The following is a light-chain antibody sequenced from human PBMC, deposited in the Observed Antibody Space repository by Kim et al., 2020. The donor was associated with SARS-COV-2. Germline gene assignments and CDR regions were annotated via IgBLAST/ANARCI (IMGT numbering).Light chain of an antibody. Sequence: PRQTASITCSGDKLGDKYACWYQQKPGQSPVLVIYQDSKRPSGIPERFSGSNSGNTATLTISGTQAMDEADYYCQAWDSSTAHVVFGGGTQLTVL. CDR3: QAWDSSTAHVV. V-gene: IGLV3-1*01. CDR2: QDS. J-gene: IGLJ2*01. CDR1: KLGDKY.